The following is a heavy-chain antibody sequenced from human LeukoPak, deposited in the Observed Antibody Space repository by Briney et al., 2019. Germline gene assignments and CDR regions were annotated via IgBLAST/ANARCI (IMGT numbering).Heavy chain of an antibody. V-gene: IGHV3-49*04. CDR2: VRSKAYGGTT. CDR3: TRDTFSGSSGYFSDS. CDR1: GFTFGDYA. J-gene: IGHJ4*02. Sequence: GGSLSLSCTTSGFTFGDYAMSWVRQAPGKGLEWVGLVRSKAYGGTTEYAASVKGRFTISRDDSKSIAYLQMNSLKTEDTAVYYCTRDTFSGSSGYFSDSWGQGTLVTVSS. D-gene: IGHD3-22*01.